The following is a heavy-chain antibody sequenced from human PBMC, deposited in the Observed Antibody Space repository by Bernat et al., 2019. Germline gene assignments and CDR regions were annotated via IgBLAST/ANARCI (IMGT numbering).Heavy chain of an antibody. J-gene: IGHJ6*02. Sequence: QVQLVESGGGVVQPGRSLRLSCAASGFTFSSYGMHWVRQAPGKGLEWVTLIWYDGSNNNYVDSVKGRFTISRDNSRNTLYLLMNSLRAEDTAVYYCARDRAVSTNYYYGMDVWGQGTTVTVSS. CDR2: IWYDGSNN. CDR1: GFTFSSYG. D-gene: IGHD4-11*01. V-gene: IGHV3-33*01. CDR3: ARDRAVSTNYYYGMDV.